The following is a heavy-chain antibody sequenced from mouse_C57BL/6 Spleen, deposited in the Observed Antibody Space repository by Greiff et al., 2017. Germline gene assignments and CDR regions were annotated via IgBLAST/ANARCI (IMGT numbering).Heavy chain of an antibody. V-gene: IGHV7-3*01. Sequence: EVKLEESGGGLVQPGGSLSLSCAASGFTFTDYYMSWVRQPPGKALEWLGFIRNKANGYTTEYSASVKGRFTISRDNSQSILYLPMNALRAEDSATYYCARGAIYYDYDGYAMDYWGQGTSVTASS. CDR3: ARGAIYYDYDGYAMDY. CDR2: IRNKANGYTT. CDR1: GFTFTDYY. J-gene: IGHJ4*01. D-gene: IGHD2-4*01.